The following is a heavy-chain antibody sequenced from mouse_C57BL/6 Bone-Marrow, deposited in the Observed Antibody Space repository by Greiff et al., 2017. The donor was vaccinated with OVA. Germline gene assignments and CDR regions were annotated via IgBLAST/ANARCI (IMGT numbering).Heavy chain of an antibody. V-gene: IGHV1-52*01. CDR1: GYTFTSYW. CDR2: IDPSDSET. J-gene: IGHJ2*01. CDR3: ARCYYGTFDY. D-gene: IGHD1-1*01. Sequence: QVQLQQPGAELVRPGSSVKLSCKASGYTFTSYWMHWVKQRPIQGLEWIGKIDPSDSETHYNQKFKDKATLTVDKSSSTAYMQLSSLTSEDSAVYYCARCYYGTFDYWGQGTTLTVSS.